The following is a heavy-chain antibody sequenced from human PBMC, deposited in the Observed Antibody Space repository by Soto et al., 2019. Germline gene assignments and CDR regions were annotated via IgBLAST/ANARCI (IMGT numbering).Heavy chain of an antibody. D-gene: IGHD2-2*01. CDR3: ARVRSSTRYYFDY. J-gene: IGHJ4*02. CDR2: ISSSSSYI. V-gene: IGHV3-21*01. Sequence: GGSLSLSCAASGFTFSSYSMNWVRQAPGKGLEWVSSISSSSSYIYYADSVKGRFTISRDNANNSLYLQMNSLRAEDTAVYYCARVRSSTRYYFDYWGQGTLVTVSS. CDR1: GFTFSSYS.